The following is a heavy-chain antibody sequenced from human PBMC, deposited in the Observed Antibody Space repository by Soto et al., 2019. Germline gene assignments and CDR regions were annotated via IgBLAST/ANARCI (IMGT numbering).Heavy chain of an antibody. J-gene: IGHJ4*02. Sequence: PSEIQSLTYAVSGYSISIGEYWGWSRQPPGKGLEWIGSIYHSGSTYYSPSLKSRVTISVDTSKNQFSLKLSSVTAADTAVYYCARPAMVIGAPYYWGQGTLVTVSS. V-gene: IGHV4-38-2*01. D-gene: IGHD5-18*01. CDR2: IYHSGST. CDR1: GYSISIGEY. CDR3: ARPAMVIGAPYY.